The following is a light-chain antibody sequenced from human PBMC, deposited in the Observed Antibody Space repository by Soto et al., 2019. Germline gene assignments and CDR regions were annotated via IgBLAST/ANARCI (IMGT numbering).Light chain of an antibody. CDR3: QQYHDLFPWT. J-gene: IGKJ1*01. Sequence: DIQMTQSPSSLSASVGARVTVTCQASQDISNYLNWYQHKAGKAPKLLISDASNLQTGVPSRFSGSGSGTDFTFTISSLQPEDIATYYCQQYHDLFPWTFGQGTKVEI. CDR2: DAS. V-gene: IGKV1-33*01. CDR1: QDISNY.